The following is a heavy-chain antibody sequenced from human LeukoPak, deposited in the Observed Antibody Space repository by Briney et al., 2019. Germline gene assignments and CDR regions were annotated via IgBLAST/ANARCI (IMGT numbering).Heavy chain of an antibody. CDR3: ARDPLRWYYDSGGTYYFDY. V-gene: IGHV3-9*01. CDR1: GFTFDDYA. Sequence: GRSLRLSCAASGFTFDDYAMHWVRQAPGKGLEWVSGISWNGVTIGYADSVKGRFTISRDNAKNSLYLQMNGLRAEDTAVYYCARDPLRWYYDSGGTYYFDYWGQGTLVTVSS. CDR2: ISWNGVTI. J-gene: IGHJ4*02. D-gene: IGHD3-22*01.